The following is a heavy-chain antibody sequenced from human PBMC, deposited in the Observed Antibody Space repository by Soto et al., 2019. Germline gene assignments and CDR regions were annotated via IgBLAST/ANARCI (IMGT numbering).Heavy chain of an antibody. Sequence: ASVKVSCKASGYTFTSYAMHWVRHAPGQRLEWMGWINAGNGNTKYSQKFQGRVTITRDTSASTAYMELSSLRSEDTAVYYCARARKGGYNLFDPWGQGTLVTGSS. CDR1: GYTFTSYA. V-gene: IGHV1-3*01. CDR2: INAGNGNT. D-gene: IGHD1-26*01. J-gene: IGHJ5*02. CDR3: ARARKGGYNLFDP.